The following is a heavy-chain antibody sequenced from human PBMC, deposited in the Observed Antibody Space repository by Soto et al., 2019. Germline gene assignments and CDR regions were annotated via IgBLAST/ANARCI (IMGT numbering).Heavy chain of an antibody. Sequence: EAQLVESGGDLVKPGGSLRLSCTASGFTFSNAWMSWVRQAPGKGLEWVARIRRKADGGTTDYPAPVKGRFTISRDDSKNMLYLQMNSLMTEDTAVYYCITDPYFGEVLGYYFDLWGPGTLVTVSS. J-gene: IGHJ2*01. CDR2: IRRKADGGTT. V-gene: IGHV3-15*01. CDR3: ITDPYFGEVLGYYFDL. CDR1: GFTFSNAW. D-gene: IGHD3-16*01.